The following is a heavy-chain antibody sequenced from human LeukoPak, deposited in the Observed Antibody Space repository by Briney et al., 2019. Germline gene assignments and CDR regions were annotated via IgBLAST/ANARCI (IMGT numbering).Heavy chain of an antibody. J-gene: IGHJ4*02. D-gene: IGHD3-22*01. V-gene: IGHV3-74*01. CDR2: INPDDGST. CDR1: GFTFSKYW. CDR3: ARDLDHYYYDSSGYSFDY. Sequence: GGSLRLSCTASGFTFSKYWLHWVRQAPGKGLVWVSRINPDDGSTSYADSVKGRFTISRDSAKSTLYLQMNSLRAEDTAVYYCARDLDHYYYDSSGYSFDYWGQGTLVTVSS.